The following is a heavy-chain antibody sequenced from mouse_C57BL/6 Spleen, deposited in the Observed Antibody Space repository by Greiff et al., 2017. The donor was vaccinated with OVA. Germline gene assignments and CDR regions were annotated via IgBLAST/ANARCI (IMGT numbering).Heavy chain of an antibody. Sequence: DVKVEESGGGLVQPGGSLSLSCAASGFTFTDYYMSWVRQPPGKALEWLGFIRNKANGYTTEYSASVKGRFTISRDNSQSILYLQMNALRAEDSATYYCASLKKYYYAMDYWGQGTSVTVSS. CDR2: IRNKANGYTT. J-gene: IGHJ4*01. CDR1: GFTFTDYY. V-gene: IGHV7-3*01. CDR3: ASLKKYYYAMDY.